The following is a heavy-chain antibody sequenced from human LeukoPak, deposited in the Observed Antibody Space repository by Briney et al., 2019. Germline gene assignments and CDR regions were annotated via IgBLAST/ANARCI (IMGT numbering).Heavy chain of an antibody. J-gene: IGHJ5*02. V-gene: IGHV4-30-4*08. D-gene: IGHD3-3*01. CDR1: GGSITSGDYY. CDR3: ARDVITIFGVVTRP. CDR2: IFYSGNP. Sequence: PSETVSLTCTVSGGSITSGDYYWSWIRQPPGKGLEWIGYIFYSGNPYYNPSLKSRVTISIDTSKNQFSLKLSSVTAADTAVYYCARDVITIFGVVTRPWGQGTLVTVSS.